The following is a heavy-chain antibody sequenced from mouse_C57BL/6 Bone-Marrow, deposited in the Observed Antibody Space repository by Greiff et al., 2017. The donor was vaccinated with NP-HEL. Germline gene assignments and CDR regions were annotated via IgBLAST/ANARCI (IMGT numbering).Heavy chain of an antibody. Sequence: VQLKESGPVLVKPGASVKMSCKASGYTFTDYYMNWVKQSHGKSLEWIGVINPYNGGTSYNQKFKGKATLTVDKSSSTAYMELNSLTSADSAVYYWARGLRRDGSYYAMDYWGQGTSVTVSS. D-gene: IGHD2-2*01. CDR2: INPYNGGT. CDR3: ARGLRRDGSYYAMDY. V-gene: IGHV1-19*01. J-gene: IGHJ4*01. CDR1: GYTFTDYY.